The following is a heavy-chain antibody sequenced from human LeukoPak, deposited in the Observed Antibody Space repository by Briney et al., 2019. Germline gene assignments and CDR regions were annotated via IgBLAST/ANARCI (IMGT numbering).Heavy chain of an antibody. V-gene: IGHV1-2*02. CDR2: INPNSGGT. CDR3: VSDRPLDADGYYWFYYFDY. D-gene: IGHD2-8*01. Sequence: ASVKVSCKASGYTLTGYYMHWVRQAPGQGLEWMGWINPNSGGTNHAQKFQGRVTMTRDTSISTAYMELSRLRSDDTAVYYCVSDRPLDADGYYWFYYFDYWGQGTLVTVSS. CDR1: GYTLTGYY. J-gene: IGHJ4*02.